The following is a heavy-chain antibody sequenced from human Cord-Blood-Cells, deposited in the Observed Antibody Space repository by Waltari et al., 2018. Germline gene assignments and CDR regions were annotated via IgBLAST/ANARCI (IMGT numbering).Heavy chain of an antibody. Sequence: QVQLVQSGAEVKKPGASVTVSCKASGYTFTGYYMHWVRQAPGQGLEWRRWINPNSGGTKYAKNFQVRVTMTRETSISTAYMELSRLRSDDTAVYYCARDRGGYQFENQYWGQGTLVTVSS. V-gene: IGHV1-2*02. CDR1: GYTFTGYY. J-gene: IGHJ4*02. CDR2: INPNSGGT. D-gene: IGHD2-2*01. CDR3: ARDRGGYQFENQY.